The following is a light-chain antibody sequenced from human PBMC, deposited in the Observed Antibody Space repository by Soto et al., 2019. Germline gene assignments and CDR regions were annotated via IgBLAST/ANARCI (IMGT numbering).Light chain of an antibody. CDR2: AAS. Sequence: DIQMTQSPSSLSASVGDRVTVTCRASQSITNCLNWYQQKPGKAPRLLIFAASTLQSGVPSMFSGSGSGTDFTLTITSLQPEDFATYYCQQSYSSPPELTFGGGTKVDIK. J-gene: IGKJ4*01. V-gene: IGKV1-39*01. CDR1: QSITNC. CDR3: QQSYSSPPELT.